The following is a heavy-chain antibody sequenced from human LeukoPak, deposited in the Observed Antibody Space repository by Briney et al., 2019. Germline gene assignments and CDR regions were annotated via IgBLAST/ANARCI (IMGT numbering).Heavy chain of an antibody. Sequence: ASVKVSCKASGYXFTGHYLHWVRQAPGQGLEWRGCINPNSGGTNYALRFQGRVTMTSDTSIRTAYMDLSGLRSDDTAVFYCARGRAGFDGFDFWGQGTMVNVSS. J-gene: IGHJ3*01. D-gene: IGHD3-9*01. CDR2: INPNSGGT. CDR3: ARGRAGFDGFDF. V-gene: IGHV1-2*02. CDR1: GYXFTGHY.